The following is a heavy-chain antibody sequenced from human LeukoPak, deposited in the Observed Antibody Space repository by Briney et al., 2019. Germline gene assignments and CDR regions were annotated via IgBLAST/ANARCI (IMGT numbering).Heavy chain of an antibody. CDR2: ISSSSSYI. J-gene: IGHJ4*02. D-gene: IGHD3-10*01. Sequence: PGGSLRLSCAASGFTFSSYSMNWVRQAPGKGLEWVSSISSSSSYIYYADSVKGRFTISRDNAKNSLYLQMNSLRAEDTAVYYCARVRWFGEPHDAFDYWGQGTLVTVSS. V-gene: IGHV3-21*01. CDR3: ARVRWFGEPHDAFDY. CDR1: GFTFSSYS.